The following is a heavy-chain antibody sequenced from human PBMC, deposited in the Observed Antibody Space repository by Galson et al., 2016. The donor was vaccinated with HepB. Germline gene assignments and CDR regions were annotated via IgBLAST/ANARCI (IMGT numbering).Heavy chain of an antibody. Sequence: VKVSCKASGYTFTNYSVQWVRQAPGQRLEWMGWINTHNLITKYSERFQGRVTITRDTSASTAYMELGSLRSEDTAVYYCARENGDSFDYWGQGTLVTVSS. CDR3: ARENGDSFDY. CDR1: GYTFTNYS. CDR2: INTHNLIT. J-gene: IGHJ4*02. V-gene: IGHV1-3*04. D-gene: IGHD4-17*01.